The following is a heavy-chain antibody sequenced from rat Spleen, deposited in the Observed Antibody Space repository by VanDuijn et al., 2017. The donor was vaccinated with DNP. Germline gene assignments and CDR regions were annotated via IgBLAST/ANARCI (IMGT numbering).Heavy chain of an antibody. CDR2: ISYNGGTP. CDR1: GFTFSDYY. J-gene: IGHJ2*01. CDR3: ATEDY. Sequence: EVLLVESDGGLVQPGRSLKLSCAVSGFTFSDYYMAWVRQAPAKGLEWVATISYNGGTPYYRDSVKGRFTISRDNAQNTLYLQMDSLRSEDTATYYCATEDYWGQGVMVTVSS. V-gene: IGHV5-20*01.